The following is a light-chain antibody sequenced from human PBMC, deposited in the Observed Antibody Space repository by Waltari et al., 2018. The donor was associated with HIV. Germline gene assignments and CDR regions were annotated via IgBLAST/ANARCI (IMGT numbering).Light chain of an antibody. J-gene: IGLJ2*01. CDR1: TYDIGCSDY. CDR2: NVR. CDR3: SSHTSNNTYVV. Sequence: QSALTQPASVSGSPGQSIIISCSGTTYDIGCSDYVSWYQQHPGKAPNLIIYNVRERPAGIASRFSGAKSANTASLAISGLQADDEAVYHCSSHTSNNTYVVFGGGTKVTVL. V-gene: IGLV2-14*03.